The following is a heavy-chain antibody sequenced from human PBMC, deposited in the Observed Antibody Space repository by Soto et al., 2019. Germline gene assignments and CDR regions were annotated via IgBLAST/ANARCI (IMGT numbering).Heavy chain of an antibody. V-gene: IGHV4-59*01. Sequence: SETLSLTCTVSGGSISSYYWSWIRQPPGKGLEWIGYIYYSGSTNYNPSLKSRVTISVDTSKNQFSLKLSSVAAADTAVYYCAHNGRELSFVYFQHWGQGTLVTVSS. CDR3: AHNGRELSFVYFQH. J-gene: IGHJ1*01. D-gene: IGHD3-16*02. CDR1: GGSISSYY. CDR2: IYYSGST.